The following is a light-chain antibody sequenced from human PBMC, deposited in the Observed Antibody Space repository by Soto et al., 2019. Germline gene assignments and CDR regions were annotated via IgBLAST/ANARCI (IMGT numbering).Light chain of an antibody. CDR2: GAS. Sequence: EIVMTQSPATLSVSPGERATLSCRASQSVSSNLAWYQQKPGQAPRLLIYGASTRATGIPARFSGSGSGTEFTLPISSLQSKDFAFYYCQQYNNWPPYTFGQGTKLEIK. CDR1: QSVSSN. J-gene: IGKJ2*01. V-gene: IGKV3-15*01. CDR3: QQYNNWPPYT.